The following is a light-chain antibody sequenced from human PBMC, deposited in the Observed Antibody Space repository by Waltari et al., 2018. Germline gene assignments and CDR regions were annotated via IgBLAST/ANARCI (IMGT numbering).Light chain of an antibody. CDR3: QAWDSTFARV. CDR1: QLGPKY. CDR2: QNT. Sequence: SYELTQPTSVSVAPGQTATITCSGDQLGPKYACWYQQKPGQSPVLVIHQNTKRPSGIPERFSGSNSGNTATLTISGTQPIDEADFYCQAWDSTFARVFGGGTRLTVL. J-gene: IGLJ3*02. V-gene: IGLV3-1*01.